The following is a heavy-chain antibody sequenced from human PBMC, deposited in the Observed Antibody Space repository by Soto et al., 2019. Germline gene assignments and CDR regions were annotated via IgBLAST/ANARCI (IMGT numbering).Heavy chain of an antibody. CDR2: MYYNGNI. CDR3: ASGGNWFDP. CDR1: GGSISNYY. J-gene: IGHJ5*02. Sequence: SETLSLTCNASGGSISNYYWTWVRQSPEKGLEWIGYMYYNGNINYNPSLKSRVTISIDTFKNQFSLTLKSVTAADTAVYYCASGGNWFDPWGQGVLVTVSS. V-gene: IGHV4-59*01. D-gene: IGHD3-16*01.